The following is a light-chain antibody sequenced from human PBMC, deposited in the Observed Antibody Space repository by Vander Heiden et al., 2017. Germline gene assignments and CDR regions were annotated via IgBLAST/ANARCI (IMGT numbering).Light chain of an antibody. V-gene: IGLV2-14*03. CDR1: SSDVGGYNY. CDR2: DVS. J-gene: IGLJ3*02. CDR3: SSYTGSITWV. Sequence: QSALTQPASVSGSPGQSITISCTGTSSDVGGYNYVSWYQQHPGKAPKLMIFDVSNRPSGVANRFSGSKSGNTASLTISGRQTEDEADYYCSSYTGSITWVFGGGTKVTVL.